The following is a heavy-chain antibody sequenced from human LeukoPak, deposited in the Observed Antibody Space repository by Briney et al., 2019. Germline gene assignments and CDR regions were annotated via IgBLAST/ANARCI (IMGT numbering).Heavy chain of an antibody. CDR1: GYTLTELS. CDR3: ATRMGWELLHAFDI. Sequence: VASVKVSCKVSGYTLTELSMHWVRQAPGKGLEWMGGFDPEDGETIYAQKFQGRVTMTEDTSTDTAYMELSSLRSEDAAVYYCATRMGWELLHAFDIWGQGTMVTVSS. D-gene: IGHD1-26*01. CDR2: FDPEDGET. J-gene: IGHJ3*02. V-gene: IGHV1-24*01.